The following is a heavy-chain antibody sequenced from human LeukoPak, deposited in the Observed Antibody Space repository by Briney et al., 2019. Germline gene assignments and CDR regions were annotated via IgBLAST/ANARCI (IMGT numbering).Heavy chain of an antibody. CDR3: ARDRGPGWFDP. CDR2: IYSTGTT. CDR1: GFAVRSNY. J-gene: IGHJ5*02. V-gene: IGHV3-66*03. D-gene: IGHD3-10*01. Sequence: PGGSLRLSCAVSGFAVRSNYVSWVRQAPGKGLEWVSVIYSTGTTFYADSVKGRFTISRDDSKNTVYLQMNGLRPEDTAVYFCARDRGPGWFDPWGQGTLVTVSS.